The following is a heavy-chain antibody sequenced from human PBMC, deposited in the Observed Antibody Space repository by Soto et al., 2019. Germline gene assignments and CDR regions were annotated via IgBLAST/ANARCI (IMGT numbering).Heavy chain of an antibody. D-gene: IGHD1-26*01. V-gene: IGHV3-15*01. J-gene: IGHJ4*02. CDR1: GFTFSGAW. Sequence: EVQLVESGGGLVRPGESLRLSCAASGFTFSGAWMNWVRQPPGKGLEWVGLIRSKTSGGTADYAAPVKGRFTVSRDDSKNTLYLKMNSLKTEDTAMYYCIWKGATFDYWGQGTLVTVSS. CDR3: IWKGATFDY. CDR2: IRSKTSGGTA.